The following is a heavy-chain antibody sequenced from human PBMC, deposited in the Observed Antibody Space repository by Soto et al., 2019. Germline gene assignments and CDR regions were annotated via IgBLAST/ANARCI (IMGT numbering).Heavy chain of an antibody. Sequence: GGSLRLSCAASGFTFSYYYMSWIRQSPGKGLEWVSYISSSGSTIYYADSVKGRFTISRDNAKNSLYLQMNSLRAEDTAVYYCAIDTRDYFDYWGQGTLVTVSS. CDR3: AIDTRDYFDY. CDR2: ISSSGSTI. V-gene: IGHV3-11*01. J-gene: IGHJ4*02. CDR1: GFTFSYYY.